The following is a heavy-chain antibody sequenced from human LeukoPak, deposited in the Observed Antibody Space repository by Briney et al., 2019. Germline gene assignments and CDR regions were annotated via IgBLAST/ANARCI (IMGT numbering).Heavy chain of an antibody. J-gene: IGHJ4*02. CDR2: IYYSGST. CDR1: GYSISSGYY. Sequence: SETLSLTCTVSGYSISSGYYWSWIRQPPGKGLEWIGYIYYSGSTNYNPSLKSRVTISVDTSKNQFSLKLSSVTAADTAVYYCSRHPFGDYVWGSYRTPGVFDYWGQGTLVTVSS. V-gene: IGHV4-59*08. CDR3: SRHPFGDYVWGSYRTPGVFDY. D-gene: IGHD3-16*02.